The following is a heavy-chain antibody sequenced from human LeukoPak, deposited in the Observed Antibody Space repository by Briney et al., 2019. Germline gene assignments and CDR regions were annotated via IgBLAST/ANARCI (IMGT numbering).Heavy chain of an antibody. CDR1: GFTFSSYG. CDR2: IHYDGSNK. V-gene: IGHV3-30*02. D-gene: IGHD1-26*01. Sequence: GGSLRLSCAASGFTFSSYGMHWVRQAPGKGLEWVAFIHYDGSNKYYADSVKGRFTISRDNSKNTLYLQMNSLRAEDTAVYYCAKASHKWDRFDYWGQGTLVTVSS. CDR3: AKASHKWDRFDY. J-gene: IGHJ4*02.